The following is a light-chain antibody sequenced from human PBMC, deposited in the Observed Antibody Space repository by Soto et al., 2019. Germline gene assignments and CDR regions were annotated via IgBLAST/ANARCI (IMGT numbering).Light chain of an antibody. CDR1: QSVGTY. Sequence: IVMTQSPATLSVSLGERATLSCRASQSVGTYLVWYQQKPGQPPSLLIFATSTRATGIPARFSGTGSGSDFTLTINGLQSEDFAVYSCQQYSDWPLVTFGGGTRVEIK. V-gene: IGKV3-15*01. CDR3: QQYSDWPLVT. CDR2: ATS. J-gene: IGKJ4*01.